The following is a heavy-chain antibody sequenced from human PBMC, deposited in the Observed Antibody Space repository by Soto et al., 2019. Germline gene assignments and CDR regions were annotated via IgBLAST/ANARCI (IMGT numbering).Heavy chain of an antibody. CDR3: ARQIYDSDTGPNFQYYFDS. J-gene: IGHJ4*02. D-gene: IGHD3-22*01. Sequence: GESLKISCKGSGYSFAGYWITWVRPKPGKGLEWMGRIDPSDSQTYYSPSVRGHVTISATKSITTVFLQWSSLRASDTAMYYCARQIYDSDTGPNFQYYFDSWGQGTPVTVSS. CDR2: IDPSDSQT. V-gene: IGHV5-10-1*01. CDR1: GYSFAGYW.